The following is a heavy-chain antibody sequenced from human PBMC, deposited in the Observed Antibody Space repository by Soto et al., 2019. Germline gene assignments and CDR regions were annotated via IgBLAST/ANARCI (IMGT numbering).Heavy chain of an antibody. D-gene: IGHD3-10*01. V-gene: IGHV3-53*04. Sequence: EVQLVESGGGLVQPGGSLRLSCAASGFTVSSNYMSWVRQAPGKGLEWVSVIYSGGSTYYADSVKGRFTISRHNSKNTLYLQMNSLRAEDTAVYYCARTGGSGSYYDGFDIWGQGTMVTVSS. CDR3: ARTGGSGSYYDGFDI. CDR2: IYSGGST. CDR1: GFTVSSNY. J-gene: IGHJ3*02.